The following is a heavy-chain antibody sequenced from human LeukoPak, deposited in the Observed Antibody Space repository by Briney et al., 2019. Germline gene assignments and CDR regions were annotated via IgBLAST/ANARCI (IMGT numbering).Heavy chain of an antibody. CDR3: ARDPYYYESSGYFFGAFDI. CDR2: IKQDGSEK. Sequence: PWGSLRLSCAASGFTFSSYWMTWVRQAPGKGLEWVANIKQDGSEKFYVDSAKGRFTISRDNAKNSLHLQMNSLRAEDTAVYYCARDPYYYESSGYFFGAFDIWGQGTMVTVSS. J-gene: IGHJ3*02. CDR1: GFTFSSYW. D-gene: IGHD3-22*01. V-gene: IGHV3-7*01.